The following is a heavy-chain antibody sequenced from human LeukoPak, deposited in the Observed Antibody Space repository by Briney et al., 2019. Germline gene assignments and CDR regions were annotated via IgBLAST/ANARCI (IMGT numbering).Heavy chain of an antibody. J-gene: IGHJ3*02. D-gene: IGHD1-7*01. Sequence: GGSLRLSCAAPGFTFSSYAMHWVRQAPGKGLEWVAVISYDGSNKYYADSVKGRFTISRDNSKNTLYLQMNSLRAEDTAVYYCAKNLNWNYLLGAFDIWGQGTMVTVSS. V-gene: IGHV3-30-3*02. CDR2: ISYDGSNK. CDR3: AKNLNWNYLLGAFDI. CDR1: GFTFSSYA.